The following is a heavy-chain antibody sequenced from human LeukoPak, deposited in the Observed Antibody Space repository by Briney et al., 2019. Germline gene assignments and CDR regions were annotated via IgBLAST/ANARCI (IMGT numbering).Heavy chain of an antibody. Sequence: PSETLSLTCTVSGGSISSNNYYWGWIRQPPGKGLEWIGNIYYSGSTYYNPSLKSRVTISVDTSKNQFSLKLSSVTAADTAVYYCARDRRLRWSPRLGDAFDIWGQGTMVTVSS. CDR2: IYYSGST. J-gene: IGHJ3*02. V-gene: IGHV4-39*07. CDR1: GGSISSNNYY. D-gene: IGHD4-23*01. CDR3: ARDRRLRWSPRLGDAFDI.